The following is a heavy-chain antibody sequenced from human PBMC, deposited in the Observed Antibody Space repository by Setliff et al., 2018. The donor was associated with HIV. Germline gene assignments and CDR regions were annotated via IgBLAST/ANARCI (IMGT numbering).Heavy chain of an antibody. J-gene: IGHJ3*02. CDR3: TRDLDLTGGEAFDI. D-gene: IGHD3-3*01. V-gene: IGHV3-21*01. Sequence: PGGSLRLSCVASGFTFSAYTMNWVRQAPGKGLEWVASLSAESTFIYYADSMKGRFTISRDNARNPLYLQMNSLRAEDTAMYYCTRDLDLTGGEAFDIWGQGTMVTVSS. CDR2: LSAESTFI. CDR1: GFTFSAYT.